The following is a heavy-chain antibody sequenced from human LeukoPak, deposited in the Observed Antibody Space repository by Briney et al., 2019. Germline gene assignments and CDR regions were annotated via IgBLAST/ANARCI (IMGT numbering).Heavy chain of an antibody. CDR2: VSYDGNKE. CDR1: GFTFWSYG. J-gene: IGHJ6*02. V-gene: IGHV3-30*18. CDR3: AKDRRMMSSAYGMDV. Sequence: GGSLRLSCAATGFTFWSYGMHWVRQAPGKGLEWVAVVSYDGNKENYADSVKGRFTISRGNSKKTLYLQLNSLRVEDTAVYYCAKDRRMMSSAYGMDVWGQGTTVTVSS. D-gene: IGHD3-16*01.